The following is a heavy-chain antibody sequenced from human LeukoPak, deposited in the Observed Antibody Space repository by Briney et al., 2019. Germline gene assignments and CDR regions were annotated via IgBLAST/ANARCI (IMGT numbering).Heavy chain of an antibody. CDR3: ARRSYGGKDFDY. Sequence: GESLKISCQGSGYIFASYWITWVRQMPGKGLEWMGIIYPGDSDTKYSPSFQGQVTISADKSISTAYLQWSSLKASDTAMYYCARRSYGGKDFDYWGQGTLVTVSS. V-gene: IGHV5-51*01. CDR1: GYIFASYW. D-gene: IGHD4-23*01. CDR2: IYPGDSDT. J-gene: IGHJ4*02.